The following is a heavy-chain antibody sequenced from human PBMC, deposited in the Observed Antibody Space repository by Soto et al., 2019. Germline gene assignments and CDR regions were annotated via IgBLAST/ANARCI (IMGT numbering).Heavy chain of an antibody. CDR2: IDRSGRGP. D-gene: IGHD6-19*01. CDR3: ARDAKDSSGNLDY. Sequence: QVQLVQSGAEVKKPGASVKVSCKASGYSSTRYYVHWVRQAPGQGLEWMGLIDRSGRGPNYAQKFQGRVTMTRDTSTSTVYMELSSLRSEDTAVYYCARDAKDSSGNLDYWGQGTLVTVSS. CDR1: GYSSTRYY. J-gene: IGHJ4*02. V-gene: IGHV1-46*01.